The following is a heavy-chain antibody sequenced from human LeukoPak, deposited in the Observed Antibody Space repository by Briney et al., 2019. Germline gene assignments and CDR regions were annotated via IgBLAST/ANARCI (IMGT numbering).Heavy chain of an antibody. Sequence: ASVKVSCKASGYTFTGYYMHWVRQAPGQGLEWMGWINPNSGGTNYAQKFQGRVTMTRDTSISTAYMELSRLRSDDPAVYYCARESSLNIVVVVAALDYWGQGNLVTVSS. CDR1: GYTFTGYY. CDR3: ARESSLNIVVVVAALDY. J-gene: IGHJ4*02. CDR2: INPNSGGT. D-gene: IGHD2-15*01. V-gene: IGHV1-2*02.